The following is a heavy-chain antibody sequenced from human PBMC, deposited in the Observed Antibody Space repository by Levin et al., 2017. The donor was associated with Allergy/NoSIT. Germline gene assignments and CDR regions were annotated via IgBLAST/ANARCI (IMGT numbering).Heavy chain of an antibody. CDR3: AKCRGDSSGYFSTSGCLDY. D-gene: IGHD3-22*01. Sequence: QTGGSLRLSCAVSGFTFSNYAMSWVRQAPGRGLEWVSSISGSGGSTNYADSVQGRFIISRDSSKNTLFLQMNTLRGEDTAVYYCAKCRGDSSGYFSTSGCLDYWGQGTLVTVSS. J-gene: IGHJ4*02. CDR2: ISGSGGST. CDR1: GFTFSNYA. V-gene: IGHV3-23*01.